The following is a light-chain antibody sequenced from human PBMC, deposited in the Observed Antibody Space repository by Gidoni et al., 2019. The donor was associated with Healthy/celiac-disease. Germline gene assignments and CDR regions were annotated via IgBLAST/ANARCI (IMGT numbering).Light chain of an antibody. J-gene: IGKJ2*03. CDR2: GAT. Sequence: EILLTQSPDTLSVSPGERATLSCRASQSVSINLAWYQQKPGQAPRHLIYGATTRATGIPARFSGSGSGTEFTLTISSLQSEDFAVYYCQQYNNWPPWYSFGQGTKLEIK. V-gene: IGKV3-15*01. CDR3: QQYNNWPPWYS. CDR1: QSVSIN.